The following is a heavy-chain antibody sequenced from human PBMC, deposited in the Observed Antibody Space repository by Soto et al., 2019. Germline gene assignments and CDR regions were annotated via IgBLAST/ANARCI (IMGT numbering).Heavy chain of an antibody. CDR1: GYSFTSYG. J-gene: IGHJ4*02. CDR2: ISTYNGDT. V-gene: IGHV1-18*01. Sequence: QVQLVQSGAEVKKPGASVKVSCKASGYSFTSYGISWVRQAPGQGLEWMGWISTYNGDTNYAQKLQGRLTMTTDTSTSTAYMELRSLISDDTAVYFCARDLNSASYYNYWGQGTLVTVSS. D-gene: IGHD1-26*01. CDR3: ARDLNSASYYNY.